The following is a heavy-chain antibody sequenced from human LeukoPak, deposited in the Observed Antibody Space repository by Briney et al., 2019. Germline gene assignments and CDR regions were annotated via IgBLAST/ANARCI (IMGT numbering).Heavy chain of an antibody. V-gene: IGHV4-59*01. CDR2: IYYSGST. Sequence: SETLSLTCTVSGGSISSYYWSWIRQPPGKGLEWIGYIYYSGSTNYNPSLKSRVTISVDTSKNQFSLKLSSVTAADTAVYYCARARIAAAGTRRYCYSDYWGQGTLVTVSS. D-gene: IGHD6-13*01. J-gene: IGHJ4*02. CDR1: GGSISSYY. CDR3: ARARIAAAGTRRYCYSDY.